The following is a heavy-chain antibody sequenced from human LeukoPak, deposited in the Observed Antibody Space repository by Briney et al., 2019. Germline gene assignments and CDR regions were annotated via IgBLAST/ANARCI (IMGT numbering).Heavy chain of an antibody. Sequence: GSLRLSCAASGFTFSSYGMSWVRQAPGKGLEWVSAISGSGGSTYYADSVKGRFTISRDNSKNTLYLQMNSLRAEGTAVYYCAKDGVYYGDYPHDYWGQGTLVTVSS. D-gene: IGHD4-17*01. CDR1: GFTFSSYG. CDR3: AKDGVYYGDYPHDY. J-gene: IGHJ4*02. CDR2: ISGSGGST. V-gene: IGHV3-23*01.